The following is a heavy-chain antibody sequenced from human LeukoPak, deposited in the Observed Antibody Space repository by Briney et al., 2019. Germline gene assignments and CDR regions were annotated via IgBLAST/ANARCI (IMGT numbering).Heavy chain of an antibody. CDR3: ARESPTVSYHAFDI. Sequence: GRSLRLSCAASGFTFSSYGMHWVRQAPGKGLEWVAVISYDGSNKYYADSVKGRFTISRDNAKNSLYLQMNSLRAEDTAVYYCARESPTVSYHAFDIWGQGTMVTVSS. V-gene: IGHV3-30*03. D-gene: IGHD4-17*01. CDR1: GFTFSSYG. CDR2: ISYDGSNK. J-gene: IGHJ3*02.